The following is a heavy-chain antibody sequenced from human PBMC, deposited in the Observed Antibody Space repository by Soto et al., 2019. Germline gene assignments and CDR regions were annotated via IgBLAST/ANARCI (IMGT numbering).Heavy chain of an antibody. D-gene: IGHD3-10*01. J-gene: IGHJ6*02. Sequence: QVHLQESGPGLVKPSGTLSLTCAVSRGSISSSNWWSWVRQPPGKGLEWIGEIYHTGSTNYNPSLKXRXTXSXXTSRNHFALNLTSVTAADTAVYYCASETGSSALDVWGQGTTVTVSS. V-gene: IGHV4-4*02. CDR1: RGSISSSNW. CDR3: ASETGSSALDV. CDR2: IYHTGST.